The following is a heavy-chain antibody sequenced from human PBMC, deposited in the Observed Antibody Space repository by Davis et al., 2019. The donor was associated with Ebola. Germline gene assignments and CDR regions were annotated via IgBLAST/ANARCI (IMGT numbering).Heavy chain of an antibody. D-gene: IGHD2-21*01. CDR1: GFTFSDYY. J-gene: IGHJ4*02. V-gene: IGHV3-11*01. Sequence: GGSLRLSCAASGFTFSDYYMNWIRQAPGKGLECISYISSSGSSTYYADSVKGRFTISRDNAKNSLYLQMNSPRAEDTAVYYCGSIGIRMRDFWGQGTLVTVSS. CDR2: ISSSGSST. CDR3: GSIGIRMRDF.